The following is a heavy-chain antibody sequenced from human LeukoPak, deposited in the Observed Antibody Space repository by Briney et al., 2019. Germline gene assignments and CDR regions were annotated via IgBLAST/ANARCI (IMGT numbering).Heavy chain of an antibody. CDR2: ISYDGSNK. D-gene: IGHD1-26*01. CDR3: ARDRELLDY. J-gene: IGHJ4*02. V-gene: IGHV3-30*04. CDR1: GFTFSSYA. Sequence: GGSLRLSCAASGFTFSSYAMHWVRPAPGKGLEWVAVISYDGSNKYYADSVKGRFTISRDNSKNMLYLQMNSLRAEDTAVYYCARDRELLDYWGQGTLVTVSS.